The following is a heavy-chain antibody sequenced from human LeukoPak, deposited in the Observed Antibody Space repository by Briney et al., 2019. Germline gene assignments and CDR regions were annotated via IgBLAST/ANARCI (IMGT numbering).Heavy chain of an antibody. D-gene: IGHD3-9*01. CDR1: GFTFSNYA. V-gene: IGHV3-23*01. CDR2: ISGGGGSI. CDR3: AKGSGILSPLDY. J-gene: IGHJ4*02. Sequence: GGSLRLSCAASGFTFSNYAMSWVRQAPGKGLEWVSVISGGGGSIYYADSVKGRFTISRDNSKNTLSLQMNSLRAEDTAVYYCAKGSGILSPLDYWGQGTLVTVSS.